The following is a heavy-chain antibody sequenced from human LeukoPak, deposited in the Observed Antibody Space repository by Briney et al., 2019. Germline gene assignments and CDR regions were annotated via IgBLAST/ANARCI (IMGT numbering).Heavy chain of an antibody. CDR1: GGSISSGDYY. D-gene: IGHD1-1*01. CDR2: VYHSGST. J-gene: IGHJ6*03. CDR3: ARAGSGTYLGDYYYYMDV. V-gene: IGHV4-30-4*08. Sequence: SETLSLTCTVSGGSISSGDYYWSWIRQPPGKGLEWIGYVYHSGSTYYNPSLKSRVTISVDRSKNQFSLKLSSVTVADTAVYYCARAGSGTYLGDYYYYMDVWGKGTTVTVSS.